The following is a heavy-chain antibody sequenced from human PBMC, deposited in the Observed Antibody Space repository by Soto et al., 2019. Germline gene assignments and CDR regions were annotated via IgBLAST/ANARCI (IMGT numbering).Heavy chain of an antibody. CDR3: AKDPGYCSITSCTWYFDF. J-gene: IGHJ4*02. D-gene: IGHD2-2*01. Sequence: EVRLLESGGGLVQPGGSRRLSCEASGFTFSTYAMSWVRQAPGTGLEWVSTITGSGGSTFYPDSVKGRVTISRDNSKNTLYLQVDSLRGEDTATYYCAKDPGYCSITSCTWYFDFWGQGTLVTVSA. CDR1: GFTFSTYA. V-gene: IGHV3-23*01. CDR2: ITGSGGST.